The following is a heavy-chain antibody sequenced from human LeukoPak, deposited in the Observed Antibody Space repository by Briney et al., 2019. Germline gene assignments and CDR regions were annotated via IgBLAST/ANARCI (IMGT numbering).Heavy chain of an antibody. CDR2: ISRSSSTI. J-gene: IGHJ4*02. D-gene: IGHD6-13*01. CDR3: ARQLNSSWSSDHFDY. CDR1: GFTFGDYA. V-gene: IGHV3-48*04. Sequence: GGSLRLSCTASGFTFGDYAMSWVRQAPGKGLEWVSYISRSSSTIYYADSVKGRFTISRDNAKNSLYLQMNSLRAEDTAVYYCARQLNSSWSSDHFDYWGQGTLVTVSS.